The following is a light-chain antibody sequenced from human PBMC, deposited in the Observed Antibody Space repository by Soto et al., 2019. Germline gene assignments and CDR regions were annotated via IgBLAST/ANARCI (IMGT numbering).Light chain of an antibody. V-gene: IGKV1-5*03. Sequence: DIRMTQSHSTLSASVGDRVTNTCRASQSINSWLAWYQQKPGKAPKLLIYQASSLESGVPSRFSGSGSGTEFTLTISSLQPDDFATYYCQQYNSYPLTFGGGTKVEIK. J-gene: IGKJ4*01. CDR1: QSINSW. CDR3: QQYNSYPLT. CDR2: QAS.